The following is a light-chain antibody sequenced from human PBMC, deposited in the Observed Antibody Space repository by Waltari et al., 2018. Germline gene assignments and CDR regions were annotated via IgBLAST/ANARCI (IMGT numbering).Light chain of an antibody. Sequence: QLVLTQSPSASASLGASVKLTCTLSSEHSRYVIAWHQQQPEKGPRFLMKVNNDGSHINGYGIPDRFSRSSSRAERYLTISSLQSADEADHYCQTWGTGIVVFGGGTKLTVL. CDR2: VNNDGSH. V-gene: IGLV4-69*01. CDR3: QTWGTGIVV. CDR1: SEHSRYV. J-gene: IGLJ2*01.